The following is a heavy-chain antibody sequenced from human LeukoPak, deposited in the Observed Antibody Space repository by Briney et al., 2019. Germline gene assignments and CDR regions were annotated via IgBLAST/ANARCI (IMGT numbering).Heavy chain of an antibody. CDR2: FDPEDGET. Sequence: GASVKVSCKVSGYTLTELSMHWVRQAPGKGLEWMGGFDPEDGETIYAQKFQGRVTMTEDTSTDTAYMELSSLRSEDTAVYYCASSSEGSGYYSFDYWGQGTLVTVSS. CDR3: ASSSEGSGYYSFDY. D-gene: IGHD3-3*01. J-gene: IGHJ4*02. CDR1: GYTLTELS. V-gene: IGHV1-24*01.